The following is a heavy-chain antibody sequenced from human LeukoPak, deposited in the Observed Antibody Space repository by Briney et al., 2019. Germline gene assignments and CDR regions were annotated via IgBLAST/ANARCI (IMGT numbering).Heavy chain of an antibody. V-gene: IGHV4-59*01. CDR3: ARDRGFGGVIVYDY. J-gene: IGHJ4*02. CDR2: IYSSGTT. Sequence: PGGSLRLSCAASGFTFDAYTMHWIRQPPGKGLEWIGFIYSSGTTNYNPSLKSRLTFSLDTSKNQFSLKLTSMTAADTAVYYCARDRGFGGVIVYDYWGQGTLVTVSS. D-gene: IGHD3-16*02. CDR1: GFTFDAYT.